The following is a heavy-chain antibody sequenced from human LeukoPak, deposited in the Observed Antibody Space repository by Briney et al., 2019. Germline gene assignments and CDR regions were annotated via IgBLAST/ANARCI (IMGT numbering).Heavy chain of an antibody. J-gene: IGHJ6*02. CDR2: INPNSGGT. D-gene: IGHD2/OR15-2a*01. Sequence: GASVKVSCKASGGTFSSYAISWVRQAPGQGLEWMGRINPNSGGTNYAQKFQGRVTMTRDTSISTAYMELSRLRSDDTAVYYCARDPLDRNSHYYYYGMDVWGQGTTVAVSS. CDR1: GGTFSSYA. CDR3: ARDPLDRNSHYYYYGMDV. V-gene: IGHV1-2*06.